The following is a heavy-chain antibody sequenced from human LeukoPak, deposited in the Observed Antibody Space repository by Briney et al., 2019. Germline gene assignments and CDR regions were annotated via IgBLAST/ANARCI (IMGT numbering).Heavy chain of an antibody. CDR2: INHSGST. V-gene: IGHV4-34*01. CDR1: GGSFNGYY. D-gene: IGHD3-16*01. CDR3: ARSEGYYPY. J-gene: IGHJ4*02. Sequence: SETLSLTCAVYGGSFNGYYWSWIRQPPGKGLEWIGEINHSGSTNYNPSLKSRVTISVDTSKNQFSLKLSSVTAADTAVYYCARSEGYYPYWGQGTLVTVSS.